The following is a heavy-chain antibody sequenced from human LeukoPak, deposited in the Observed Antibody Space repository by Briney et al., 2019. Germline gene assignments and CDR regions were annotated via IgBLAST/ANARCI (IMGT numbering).Heavy chain of an antibody. CDR3: ARLGGSYYTY. V-gene: IGHV3-7*01. CDR1: GFALSSYW. CDR2: IKQDGGEK. D-gene: IGHD1-26*01. J-gene: IGHJ4*02. Sequence: PGGSLRLSCVASGFALSSYWMSWVRQAPGKGLEWVANIKQDGGEKYYVDSVKGRFTISRDNAKDSLFLQMNSLRVEDTCVYYCARLGGSYYTYWGQGTLVTVSS.